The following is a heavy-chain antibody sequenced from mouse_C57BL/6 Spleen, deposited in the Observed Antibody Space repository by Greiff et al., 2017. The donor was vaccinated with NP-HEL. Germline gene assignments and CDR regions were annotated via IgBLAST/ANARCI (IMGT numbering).Heavy chain of an antibody. J-gene: IGHJ2*01. V-gene: IGHV3-6*01. CDR1: GYSITSGYY. CDR3: AREGY. Sequence: EVQLQQSGPGLVKPSQSLSLTCSVTGYSITSGYYWNWIRQFPGKKLEWMGYISYDGSNNYNPSLKNRISITRDTSKNQFFLKLNSVTTEDTATYYCAREGYWGQGTTLTVSS. CDR2: ISYDGSN.